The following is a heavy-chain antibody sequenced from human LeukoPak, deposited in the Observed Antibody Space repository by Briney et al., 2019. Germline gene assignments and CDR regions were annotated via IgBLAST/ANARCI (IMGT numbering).Heavy chain of an antibody. D-gene: IGHD6-19*01. V-gene: IGHV3-7*01. CDR3: ASGSGFLFDH. CDR1: GFTFSSLW. Sequence: GRSLRLSCAVSGFTFSSLWMTWVRQAPGKGLEWVANIKQDGSEIYYVDSVKGRFTISRDNAKNSLYLQMNSLRVEDTAVYYCASGSGFLFDHWGQRTPVTVSS. CDR2: IKQDGSEI. J-gene: IGHJ4*02.